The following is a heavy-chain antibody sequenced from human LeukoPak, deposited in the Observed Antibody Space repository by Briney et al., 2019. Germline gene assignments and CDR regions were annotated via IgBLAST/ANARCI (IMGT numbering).Heavy chain of an antibody. J-gene: IGHJ4*02. V-gene: IGHV4-39*07. CDR3: AREYTLYRSGWFLDY. CDR1: GDSSYSSIYY. D-gene: IGHD6-19*01. Sequence: SETLSLTCAVSGDSSYSSIYYCGWVRQPPGKGLEWIGTIDYSGNTYYNPSLKSRATISKDTSRSQFSLNLSSVTAADTAVYYCAREYTLYRSGWFLDYWGQGTVVTVSS. CDR2: IDYSGNT.